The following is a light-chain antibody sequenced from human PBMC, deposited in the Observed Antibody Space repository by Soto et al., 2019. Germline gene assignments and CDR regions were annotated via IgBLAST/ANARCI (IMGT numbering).Light chain of an antibody. Sequence: EIVLTQSPVTLSLSPGERATLSCRASQSVNSFLAWYQQKPGQAPRLLIYDTSKRATGIPARFSGSGSGTDFTLTISSLEPEYFVIYYYQHRSKWPLTVGGGTKVEIK. J-gene: IGKJ4*01. V-gene: IGKV3-11*01. CDR2: DTS. CDR3: QHRSKWPLT. CDR1: QSVNSF.